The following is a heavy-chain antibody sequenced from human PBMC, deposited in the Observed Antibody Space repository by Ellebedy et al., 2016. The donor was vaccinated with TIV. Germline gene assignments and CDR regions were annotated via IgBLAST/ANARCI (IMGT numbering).Heavy chain of an antibody. Sequence: GESLKISCAASGFTFNSYWMSWVRQAPGKGLEWVANINQDGSRIYYVDSVKGRFTISRANAKNSVYLRMNTLRVEDTAVYQCVRDGAYGDYSPGYYGMDVWGQGTTVTVSS. CDR3: VRDGAYGDYSPGYYGMDV. CDR1: GFTFNSYW. V-gene: IGHV3-7*03. CDR2: INQDGSRI. D-gene: IGHD3-22*01. J-gene: IGHJ6*02.